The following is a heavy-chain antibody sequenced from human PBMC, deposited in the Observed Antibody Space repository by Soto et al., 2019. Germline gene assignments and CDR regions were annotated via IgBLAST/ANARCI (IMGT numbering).Heavy chain of an antibody. J-gene: IGHJ5*01. CDR1: GESLRGYY. V-gene: IGHV4-34*04. D-gene: IGHD2-21*01. CDR2: INHRGTT. CDR3: ARGYPRSILSPSLTTSLWFDS. Sequence: QVQLQQWGTGLLKPSETLSLHRAVYGESLRGYYWSWIRQTPAMGLEWIGEINHRGTTNHDSSLKRRAIFSIATSKTQVSLRLNYVTAADTAVDYCARGYPRSILSPSLTTSLWFDSWGQGTLVTVSS.